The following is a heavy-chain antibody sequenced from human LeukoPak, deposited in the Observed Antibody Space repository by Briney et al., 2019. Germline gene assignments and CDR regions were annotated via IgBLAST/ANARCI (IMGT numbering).Heavy chain of an antibody. CDR2: IDHSGFT. Sequence: SETLSLTCAVYGGSFSGYYWSWLRQPPGKGLEWIGEIDHSGFTIYNPSLKSRVAISEDTSKNQFSLKLNSVTAADTAVYYCARGPPRDYGTSGFYYNYWGQGTLVTVSS. CDR3: ARGPPRDYGTSGFYYNY. D-gene: IGHD3-22*01. CDR1: GGSFSGYY. V-gene: IGHV4-34*01. J-gene: IGHJ4*02.